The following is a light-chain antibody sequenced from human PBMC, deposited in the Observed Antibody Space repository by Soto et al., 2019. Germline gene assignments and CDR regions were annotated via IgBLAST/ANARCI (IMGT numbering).Light chain of an antibody. Sequence: DIQMTQSPSTLSGSVGDRVTITCRASQTISSWLAWYQQKPGKAPKLLIYKASTLKSGVPSRFSGSGSGTDFTLTISSLQSEDFAVYYCQQYNNWPPLTFGGGTKVDIK. CDR2: KAS. V-gene: IGKV1-5*03. CDR1: QTISSW. CDR3: QQYNNWPPLT. J-gene: IGKJ4*01.